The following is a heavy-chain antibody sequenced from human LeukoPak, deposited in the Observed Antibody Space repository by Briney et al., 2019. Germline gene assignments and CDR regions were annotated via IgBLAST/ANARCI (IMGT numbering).Heavy chain of an antibody. V-gene: IGHV3-66*01. CDR2: ISGGGST. D-gene: IGHD4-17*01. Sequence: GGSLRLSCAASGFAVSSNYMSWVRQAPGKGLEWVSLISGGGSTYYADSVKGRFTISRDNSKNTLYLQMNSVRAEDTAVYYCARDMNGDQFDCWGQGILVTVSP. CDR1: GFAVSSNY. J-gene: IGHJ4*02. CDR3: ARDMNGDQFDC.